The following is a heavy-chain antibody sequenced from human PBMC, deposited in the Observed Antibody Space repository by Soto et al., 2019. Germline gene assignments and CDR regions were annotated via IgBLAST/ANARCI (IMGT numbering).Heavy chain of an antibody. Sequence: EEQLVESGGGLAQPGGSLRLSCAASGFTFSSYEMNWVRQAPGKGLEWVSYINTRGTTVYYADSVKGRFTISRDNAKNSLYLQMTSLRDEDTALYYCARGVATTLWGQGTLVTVSS. CDR1: GFTFSSYE. CDR3: ARGVATTL. CDR2: INTRGTTV. J-gene: IGHJ4*02. D-gene: IGHD5-12*01. V-gene: IGHV3-48*03.